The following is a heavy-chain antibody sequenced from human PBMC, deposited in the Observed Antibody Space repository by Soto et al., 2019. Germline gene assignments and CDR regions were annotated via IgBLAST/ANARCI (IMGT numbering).Heavy chain of an antibody. CDR2: ISGSGRST. V-gene: IGHV3-23*01. Sequence: GSLRLSCAASGFTFTTYAMSWVRQPPGRGLEWVAAISGSGRSTYYADSVKGRFTISRDNSKNTLYLQMNSLRAEDTAIYYGANVDTAMVGHFDYWGQGTLVTVSS. CDR3: ANVDTAMVGHFDY. D-gene: IGHD5-18*01. CDR1: GFTFTTYA. J-gene: IGHJ4*02.